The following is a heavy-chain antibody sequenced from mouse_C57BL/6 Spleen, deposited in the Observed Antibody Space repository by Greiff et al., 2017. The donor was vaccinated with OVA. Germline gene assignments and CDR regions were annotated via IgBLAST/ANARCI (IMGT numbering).Heavy chain of an antibody. CDR3: ARPVEGAMDY. CDR1: GYTFTSYW. V-gene: IGHV1-59*01. J-gene: IGHJ4*01. Sequence: QVQLQQSGAELVRPGTSVKLSCKASGYTFTSYWMHWVKQRPGQGLEWIGVIDPSDSYTNYNQKFKGKATLTVDTSSSTAYMQLSSLTSEDSAVYYCARPVEGAMDYWGQGTSVTVSS. CDR2: IDPSDSYT.